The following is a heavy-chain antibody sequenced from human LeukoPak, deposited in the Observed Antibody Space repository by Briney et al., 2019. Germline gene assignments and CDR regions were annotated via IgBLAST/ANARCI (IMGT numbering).Heavy chain of an antibody. D-gene: IGHD3-22*01. V-gene: IGHV3-53*01. Sequence: GGSLRLSCAASGLSVSSTFMSWVRQTPGKGLEWVSSVFGGGGTRYADSVMGRFTISRDNSKSRLYLQMNSLRAEDTAVYYCARTYTNNAGYYLYWGQGTLVTVSS. J-gene: IGHJ4*02. CDR2: VFGGGGT. CDR1: GLSVSSTF. CDR3: ARTYTNNAGYYLY.